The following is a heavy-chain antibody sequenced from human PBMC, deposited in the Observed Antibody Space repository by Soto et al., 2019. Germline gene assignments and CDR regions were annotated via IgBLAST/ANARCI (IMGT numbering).Heavy chain of an antibody. J-gene: IGHJ4*02. V-gene: IGHV3-30*18. CDR3: VKDRSDTWSFDY. Sequence: QPGGSLRLSCAASGFNFSSCAMHWVRQVPGKGLEWLAVVSHDGSLYPYADYVKGRFSISRDNSRKTLYLQMNSLRPEDTAVYYCVKDRSDTWSFDYWGQGT. D-gene: IGHD2-8*02. CDR2: VSHDGSLY. CDR1: GFNFSSCA.